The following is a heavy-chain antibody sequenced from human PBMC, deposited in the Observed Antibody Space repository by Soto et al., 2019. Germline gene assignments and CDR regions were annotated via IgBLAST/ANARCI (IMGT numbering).Heavy chain of an antibody. D-gene: IGHD6-6*01. J-gene: IGHJ4*02. CDR1: GFTFSSYA. CDR2: ISSNGGST. V-gene: IGHV3-64D*08. CDR3: VIYQYSSSSGAVLTDY. Sequence: GGSLRLSCSASGFTFSSYAMHWVRQAPGKGLEYVSAISSNGGSTYYADSVKGRFTISRDDSKNTLYLQMSSLRAEDTAVYYCVIYQYSSSSGAVLTDYWGQGTLVTVSS.